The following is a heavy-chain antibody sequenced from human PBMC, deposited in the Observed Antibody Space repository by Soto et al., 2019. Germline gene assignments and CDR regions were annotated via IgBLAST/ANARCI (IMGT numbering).Heavy chain of an antibody. Sequence: EVQLVESGGGLVQPGGSLRLSCAASGFSVSSNHMSWARQAPGKGLEWVSVIYSGGSTYYADSVKDRFIMSRDNSKNTLYLQMNSLRVDDTAVYYCARESSGGFLQYMDVWGKGTTVTVSS. CDR2: IYSGGST. D-gene: IGHD3-10*01. CDR1: GFSVSSNH. J-gene: IGHJ6*03. V-gene: IGHV3-66*01. CDR3: ARESSGGFLQYMDV.